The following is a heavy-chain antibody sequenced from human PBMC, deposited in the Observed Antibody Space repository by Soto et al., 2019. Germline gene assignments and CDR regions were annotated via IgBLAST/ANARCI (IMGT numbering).Heavy chain of an antibody. J-gene: IGHJ6*02. V-gene: IGHV5-51*01. CDR3: ARGESTDYYYYGMDV. Sequence: PGESLKISCKGSGYSFTSYWIGWVRQMPGKGLEWMGIIYPGDSDTRYSPSFQGQVTISADKSISTAYLQWSSLKASDTAMYYCARGESTDYYYYGMDVWGQGTTVTVSS. CDR1: GYSFTSYW. CDR2: IYPGDSDT.